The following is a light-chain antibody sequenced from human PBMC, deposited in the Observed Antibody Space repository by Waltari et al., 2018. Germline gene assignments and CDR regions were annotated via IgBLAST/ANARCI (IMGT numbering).Light chain of an antibody. CDR1: TSNIGNNY. J-gene: IGLJ2*01. V-gene: IGLV1-51*02. Sequence: QSVLTQPPSVSAAPGQKVIISCSGSTSNIGNNYVSWYQQFPGAAPKVFIYESGKRPSGIPDRFSGSKSGTSASLGITGLQTGDEAAYYCGTWDNNLNALVFGGGTKLTVL. CDR2: ESG. CDR3: GTWDNNLNALV.